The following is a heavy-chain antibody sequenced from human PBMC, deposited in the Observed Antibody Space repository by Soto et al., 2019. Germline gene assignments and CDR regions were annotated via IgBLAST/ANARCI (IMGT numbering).Heavy chain of an antibody. J-gene: IGHJ4*02. V-gene: IGHV1-18*04. Sequence: ASVKVSCKASGYTFTSDGISWVRQATGQGLEWMGWISAYNGNTNYAQKLQGRVTMTTDTSTSTAYMELRSLRSDDTAVYYCARRSSSSSPSYFDYWGQGTLVTVSS. CDR1: GYTFTSDG. CDR2: ISAYNGNT. CDR3: ARRSSSSSPSYFDY. D-gene: IGHD6-6*01.